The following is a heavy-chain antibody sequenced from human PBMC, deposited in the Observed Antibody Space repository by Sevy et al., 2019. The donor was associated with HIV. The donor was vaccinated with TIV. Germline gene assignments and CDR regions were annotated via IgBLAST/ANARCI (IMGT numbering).Heavy chain of an antibody. CDR1: GGSISSYY. J-gene: IGHJ6*02. CDR2: IYYSGST. CDR3: ARGAKVTNGMDV. Sequence: SETLSLTCTVSGGSISSYYWSWIRQPPGKGLEWIGYIYYSGSTNYNPSLKSRVTISVDTSKNHFSLKLSSVTAADTAVYYCARGAKVTNGMDVWGQGTTVTVSS. D-gene: IGHD4-4*01. V-gene: IGHV4-59*01.